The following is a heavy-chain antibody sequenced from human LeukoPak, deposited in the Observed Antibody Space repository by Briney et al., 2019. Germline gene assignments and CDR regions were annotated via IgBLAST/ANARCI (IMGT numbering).Heavy chain of an antibody. CDR2: VTASARRT. D-gene: IGHD3-22*01. V-gene: IGHV3-23*01. CDR1: GFTFSNYA. Sequence: GGSLRLSCEASGFTFSNYAMSWVRQAPGKGLEWVSTVTASARRTYYADSVQGRFTISRDNSNNTLFLQVNSLRADDAAVYHCAKWGFSDRSGANFHSWGQGTLVTVSS. J-gene: IGHJ4*02. CDR3: AKWGFSDRSGANFHS.